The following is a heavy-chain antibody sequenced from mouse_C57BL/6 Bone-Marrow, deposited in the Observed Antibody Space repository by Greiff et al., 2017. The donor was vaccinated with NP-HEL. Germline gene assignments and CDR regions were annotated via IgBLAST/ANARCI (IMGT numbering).Heavy chain of an antibody. CDR1: GYTFTSYW. J-gene: IGHJ4*01. CDR2: IDPSDRYT. V-gene: IGHV1-50*01. Sequence: QVQLQQPGAELVKPGASVKLSCKASGYTFTSYWMQWVKQRPGQGLEWIGEIDPSDRYTNYNQKFTGKATLTVDTSSSTAYMQLSSLTSEDSAVYYCASTNTSMDYWGQGTSVTVSS. CDR3: ASTNTSMDY. D-gene: IGHD1-3*01.